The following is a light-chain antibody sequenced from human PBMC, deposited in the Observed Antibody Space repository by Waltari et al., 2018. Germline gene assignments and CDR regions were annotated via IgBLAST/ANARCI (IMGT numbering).Light chain of an antibody. Sequence: EIEMTQSPATLSVSPGERATLSCRASQSVGSKLAWYQQKPGQAPRLLIYDAYTRANGIPARFTGSGSGTEFTLTISSLQSEDFAVYHCLQYNHWPPWTFGQGTKVEIK. J-gene: IGKJ1*01. CDR1: QSVGSK. CDR2: DAY. CDR3: LQYNHWPPWT. V-gene: IGKV3-15*01.